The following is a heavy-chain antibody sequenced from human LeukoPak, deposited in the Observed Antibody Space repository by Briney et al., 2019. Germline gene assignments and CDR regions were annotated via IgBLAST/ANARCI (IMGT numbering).Heavy chain of an antibody. CDR1: GFTFSSYG. V-gene: IGHV3-30*18. CDR3: AKDHQYCSSTSCYFRVPFDY. J-gene: IGHJ4*02. D-gene: IGHD2-2*01. CDR2: ISYDGSNK. Sequence: QPWGSLRLSCAASGFTFSSYGMHWVRQAPGKGLEWVAVISYDGSNKYYADSVKGRFTISRDNSKNTLYPQMNSLRAEDTAVYYCAKDHQYCSSTSCYFRVPFDYWGQGTLVTVSS.